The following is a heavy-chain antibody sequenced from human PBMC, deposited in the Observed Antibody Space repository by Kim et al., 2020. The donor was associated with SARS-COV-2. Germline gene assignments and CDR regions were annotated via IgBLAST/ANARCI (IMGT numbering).Heavy chain of an antibody. J-gene: IGHJ4*02. D-gene: IGHD3-10*01. Sequence: SETLSLTCAVYGGSFSGYYWSWIRQPPGKGLEWIGEINHSGSTNYNPSLKSRVTISVDTSKNQFSLKLSSVTAADTAVYYCATFPLLWFGELLTDWGQGTLVTVSS. V-gene: IGHV4-34*01. CDR1: GGSFSGYY. CDR2: INHSGST. CDR3: ATFPLLWFGELLTD.